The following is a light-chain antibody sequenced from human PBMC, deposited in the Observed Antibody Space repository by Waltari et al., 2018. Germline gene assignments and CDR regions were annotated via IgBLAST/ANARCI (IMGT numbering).Light chain of an antibody. Sequence: SHELTQPPSVSESPGQTARITCSGETLSRQYAFWYQQKAGQAPVLVIYKDKERPPGIPERYSGSSSGTTVTLTISGVQAEDEADYYCQSSDTSGSYAVFGGGTRLTVV. CDR1: TLSRQY. CDR2: KDK. CDR3: QSSDTSGSYAV. V-gene: IGLV3-25*03. J-gene: IGLJ3*02.